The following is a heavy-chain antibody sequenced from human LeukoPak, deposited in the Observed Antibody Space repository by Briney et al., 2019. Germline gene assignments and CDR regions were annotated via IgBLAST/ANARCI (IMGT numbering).Heavy chain of an antibody. CDR2: IRHDGSKI. Sequence: AGSLRLSCEASGFTFSNYGMHWVRQAPGKGLEWAAFIRHDGSKIYYADSVKGRFTISRDSSKSTLYLQTNSLRAEDTAVYYCAKSVIPTAYHGAYYMDVWGKGTTVIVSS. D-gene: IGHD2-2*01. CDR3: AKSVIPTAYHGAYYMDV. CDR1: GFTFSNYG. J-gene: IGHJ6*03. V-gene: IGHV3-30*02.